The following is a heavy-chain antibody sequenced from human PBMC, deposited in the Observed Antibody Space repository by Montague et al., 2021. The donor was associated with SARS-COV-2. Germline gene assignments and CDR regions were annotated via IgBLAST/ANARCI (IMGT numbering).Heavy chain of an antibody. J-gene: IGHJ4*02. D-gene: IGHD6-13*01. V-gene: IGHV4-39*07. CDR2: IDYSGT. Sequence: SETLSLTCTVSGGSISNSNYLWGWIRQPPGKGLEWIGYIDYSGTXYNPSLGGRVTISRDLSENKFSLRLRSVTAADTALYYCARSLISASGTGSNFDSWGQGTRVAVSS. CDR1: GGSISNSNYL. CDR3: ARSLISASGTGSNFDS.